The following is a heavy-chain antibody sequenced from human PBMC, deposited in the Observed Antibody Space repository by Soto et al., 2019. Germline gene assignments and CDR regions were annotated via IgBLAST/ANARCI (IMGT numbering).Heavy chain of an antibody. CDR3: ALVPGVNGYYYYYFVDV. CDR2: ISAYHGHT. Sequence: ASVQVSCKASGYTFTSYGIIWVRQAPGPGLEWMGWISAYHGHTNYAQQLQGRVTMTTDTSKSTAYMELSSLRSYDTAVYYCALVPGVNGYYYYYFVDVWGKGTTVTGSS. CDR1: GYTFTSYG. D-gene: IGHD3-10*01. J-gene: IGHJ6*03. V-gene: IGHV1-18*01.